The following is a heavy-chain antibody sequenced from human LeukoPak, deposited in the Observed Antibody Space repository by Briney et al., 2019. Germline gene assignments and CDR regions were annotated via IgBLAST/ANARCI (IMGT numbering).Heavy chain of an antibody. D-gene: IGHD2-2*01. V-gene: IGHV3-30*04. Sequence: GGSLRLSCAASGFTFSSYAMHWVRQAPGKGLEWVAVVSYDGSNKYYADSMKGRFTISRDNSKNTLYLQMNSLRAEDTAVYYCANVNAMSTGYWGQGTLVTVSS. CDR3: ANVNAMSTGY. CDR2: VSYDGSNK. CDR1: GFTFSSYA. J-gene: IGHJ4*02.